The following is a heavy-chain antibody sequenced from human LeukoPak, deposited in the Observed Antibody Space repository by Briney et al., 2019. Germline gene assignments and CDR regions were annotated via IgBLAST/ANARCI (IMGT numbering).Heavy chain of an antibody. V-gene: IGHV4-34*01. Sequence: SETLSLTCAVYGGSFSGYYWSWIRQPPGKGLEGIGEINHSGSTNYNPSLKSRVTISVDTSKNQFSLKLSSVTAADTAVYYCASLRPPTATELAGWYSDYWGQGTLVTVSS. CDR2: INHSGST. CDR1: GGSFSGYY. D-gene: IGHD6-19*01. J-gene: IGHJ4*02. CDR3: ASLRPPTATELAGWYSDY.